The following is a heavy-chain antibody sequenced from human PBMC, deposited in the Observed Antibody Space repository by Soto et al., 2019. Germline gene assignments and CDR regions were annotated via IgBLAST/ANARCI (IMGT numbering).Heavy chain of an antibody. J-gene: IGHJ4*02. CDR1: GFTFSSYG. D-gene: IGHD3-16*01. V-gene: IGHV3-30*03. CDR3: AAFRLRRDWYFDY. Sequence: QVQLVESGGGVVQPGRSLRLSCAASGFTFSSYGMHWVRQAPGKGLEWVAVISYDGSNKYYADSVKGRFTISRDNSKNTLYLQMHSLRAEDTAVYYCAAFRLRRDWYFDYWGQGTLVTVSS. CDR2: ISYDGSNK.